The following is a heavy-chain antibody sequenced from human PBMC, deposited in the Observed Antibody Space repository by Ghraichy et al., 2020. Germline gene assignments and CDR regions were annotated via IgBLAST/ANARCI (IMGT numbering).Heavy chain of an antibody. CDR1: GFTFSRYD. Sequence: GESLNISCAASGFTFSRYDMHWVRQAPGKGLEGVAVILTDGSEEYYADSVKGRFTISRDNSKDTLYLQMTSLRADDTAVYYCARKVESGSYRRDWLDPWGQGSLVTVSS. CDR3: ARKVESGSYRRDWLDP. V-gene: IGHV3-30*03. J-gene: IGHJ5*02. D-gene: IGHD1-26*01. CDR2: ILTDGSEE.